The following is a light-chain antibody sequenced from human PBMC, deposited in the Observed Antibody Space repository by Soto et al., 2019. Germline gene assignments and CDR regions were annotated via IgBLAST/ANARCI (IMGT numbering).Light chain of an antibody. J-gene: IGKJ1*01. CDR1: QSVSSTY. CDR3: QQYGGSRWT. Sequence: EIVLTQSPGTLSLSPGERATLSCRASQSVSSTYLSWYQQKPGQAPRLLIYGASNRPTGIPDRFSGSGSVTDFTLTISRLEPEDFAVYYCQQYGGSRWTFGQWTRVDI. V-gene: IGKV3-20*01. CDR2: GAS.